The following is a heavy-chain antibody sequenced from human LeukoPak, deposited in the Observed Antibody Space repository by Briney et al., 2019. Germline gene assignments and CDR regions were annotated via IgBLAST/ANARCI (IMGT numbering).Heavy chain of an antibody. J-gene: IGHJ4*02. D-gene: IGHD3-16*02. Sequence: GGSLRLSCAASGFTFSSYAMHWVRQAPGKGLEWVAVISYDGSNKYYADSVKGRFTISRDNSKNTLYLQMNSLRAEDTAVYYCARELSDVWGSYPLDYWGQGTLVTVSS. CDR3: ARELSDVWGSYPLDY. CDR2: ISYDGSNK. V-gene: IGHV3-30-3*01. CDR1: GFTFSSYA.